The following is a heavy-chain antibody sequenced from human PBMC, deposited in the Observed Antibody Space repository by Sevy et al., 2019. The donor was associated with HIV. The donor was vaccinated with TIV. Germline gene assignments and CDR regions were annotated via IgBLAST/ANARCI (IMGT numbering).Heavy chain of an antibody. D-gene: IGHD2-2*01. V-gene: IGHV3-30-3*01. CDR3: ARDIVLPPAAHYSYYAMDV. CDR2: ISYDASNK. Sequence: GGSLRLSCTASGFTFSSYAMHWVRQAPGKGLEWVAVISYDASNKYYADSVKGRFTISRDNSKNTLYLQMYSLRVEDTAVYYCARDIVLPPAAHYSYYAMDVWGQGTTVTVSS. CDR1: GFTFSSYA. J-gene: IGHJ6*02.